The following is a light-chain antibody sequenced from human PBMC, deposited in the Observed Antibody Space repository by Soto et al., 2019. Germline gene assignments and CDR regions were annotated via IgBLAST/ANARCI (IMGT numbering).Light chain of an antibody. CDR3: CSYTSSRTYV. Sequence: QSALTQPASVSGSPGQSITISYNGTSSDVGAYIYVSWYQHHPGKAPKVMIYEVTNRPSGVSDRFSGSTSGNTASLTISGLQAEDEAGYYCCSYTSSRTYVFGTGTKVTVL. CDR2: EVT. V-gene: IGLV2-14*01. J-gene: IGLJ1*01. CDR1: SSDVGAYIY.